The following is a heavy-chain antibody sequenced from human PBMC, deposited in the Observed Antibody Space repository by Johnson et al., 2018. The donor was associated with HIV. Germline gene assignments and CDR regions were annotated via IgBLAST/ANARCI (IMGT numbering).Heavy chain of an antibody. D-gene: IGHD6-19*01. CDR3: ATSVEQWLVWNAFDI. J-gene: IGHJ3*02. CDR1: GITVSSSY. Sequence: MLLVESGGGLVQPGGSLRLSCAASGITVSSSYMSWVRQAPGKGLEWVSVIYSGGNTYYADSVRGRFTISRDNSKNTLYLQMNSLRAEDTAVYHCATSVEQWLVWNAFDIWGQGTMVTVSS. CDR2: IYSGGNT. V-gene: IGHV3-66*01.